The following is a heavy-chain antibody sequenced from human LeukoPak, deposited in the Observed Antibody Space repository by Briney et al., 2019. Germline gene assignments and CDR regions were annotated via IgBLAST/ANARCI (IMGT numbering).Heavy chain of an antibody. Sequence: PSETLSLTCTVSGDSITSSSYNWGWIRQPPGKGLEWIGTIYYSGTTYYNPSLKSRVTISVDTSKNQFSLKVNSVTAADTAVYYCVRQPTGFPNWFHPWGQGTRVTVSS. CDR2: IYYSGTT. CDR3: VRQPTGFPNWFHP. CDR1: GDSITSSSYN. V-gene: IGHV4-39*01. D-gene: IGHD2-8*02. J-gene: IGHJ5*02.